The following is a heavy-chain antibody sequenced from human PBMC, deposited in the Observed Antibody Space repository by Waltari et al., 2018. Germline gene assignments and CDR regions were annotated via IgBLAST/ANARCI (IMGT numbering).Heavy chain of an antibody. Sequence: QVQLQQWGAGLLKPSETLSLTCAVYGGSFSGYYWSWIRQPPGKGLEWIGEINHSGSTNYNPPLKSRVTISVDTSKNQFSLKLSSVTAADTAVYYCARSGSSWQDDAFDIWGQGTMVTVSS. V-gene: IGHV4-34*01. CDR3: ARSGSSWQDDAFDI. D-gene: IGHD6-13*01. J-gene: IGHJ3*02. CDR2: INHSGST. CDR1: GGSFSGYY.